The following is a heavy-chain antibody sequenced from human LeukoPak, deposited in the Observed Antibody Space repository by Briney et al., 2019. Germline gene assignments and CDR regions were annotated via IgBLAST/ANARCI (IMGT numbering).Heavy chain of an antibody. CDR3: ARDWRPYCSSTSCYYYYYMDV. D-gene: IGHD2-2*01. CDR2: IYTSGST. CDR1: GGSISSYY. J-gene: IGHJ6*03. V-gene: IGHV4-4*07. Sequence: PSETLSLTCTVSGGSISSYYWSWIRQPARKGLEWIGRIYTSGSTNYNPSLKSRVTMSVDTSKNQFSLKLSSVTAADTAVYYCARDWRPYCSSTSCYYYYYMDVWGKGTTVTVSS.